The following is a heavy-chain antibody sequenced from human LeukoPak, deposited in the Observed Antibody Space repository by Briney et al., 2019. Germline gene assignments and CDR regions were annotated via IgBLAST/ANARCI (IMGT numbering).Heavy chain of an antibody. Sequence: SETLSLTCTVSGGSISSYYWSWIRQPAGKGLEWIWHIYTSGSTNYKSSLKSRVTMSVDTSKNQFSLKLSSVTAADTAVYYCARRVGATTKPSYSWFDPWGQGTLVTVSS. V-gene: IGHV4-4*07. CDR2: IYTSGST. CDR3: ARRVGATTKPSYSWFDP. J-gene: IGHJ5*02. D-gene: IGHD1-26*01. CDR1: GGSISSYY.